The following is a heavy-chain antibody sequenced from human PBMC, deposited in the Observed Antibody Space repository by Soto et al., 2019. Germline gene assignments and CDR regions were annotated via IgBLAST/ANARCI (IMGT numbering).Heavy chain of an antibody. V-gene: IGHV4-39*01. Sequence: QLRLQESGPGLVKSSETLSLTCTVSGGSVRSSSYYWGWIRQPPGKGLEWIASIYYSGRTHNNPGRMSRVTMSLDTYTNQFSLKMNSVTAADTAVYYCARHEGGAAADRPLDYWGQGTLVTVSS. CDR2: IYYSGRT. J-gene: IGHJ4*02. D-gene: IGHD6-13*01. CDR3: ARHEGGAAADRPLDY. CDR1: GGSVRSSSYY.